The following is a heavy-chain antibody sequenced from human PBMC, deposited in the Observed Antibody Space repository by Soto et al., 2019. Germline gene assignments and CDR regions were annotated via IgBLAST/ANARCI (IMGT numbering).Heavy chain of an antibody. D-gene: IGHD5-12*01. CDR1: GDSFNDYY. CDR3: ARESGGATATLDYYYFYMDV. Sequence: VQLVQSGAEVKKPGASVKVSCKTSGDSFNDYYIHWVRQAPGQGLEWMGWINPNGGGTKYAQKFQGRVTVTRDTSIRIVYMELSSLRSGDTAVYYCARESGGATATLDYYYFYMDVWGKGTTVTVSS. V-gene: IGHV1-2*02. CDR2: INPNGGGT. J-gene: IGHJ6*03.